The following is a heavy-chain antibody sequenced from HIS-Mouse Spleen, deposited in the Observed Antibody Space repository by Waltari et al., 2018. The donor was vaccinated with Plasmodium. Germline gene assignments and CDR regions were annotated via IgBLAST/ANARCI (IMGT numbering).Heavy chain of an antibody. CDR2: INHSGST. D-gene: IGHD7-27*01. CDR3: ARGQLGIDAFDI. CDR1: GGSFSGYY. V-gene: IGHV4-34*01. Sequence: QVQLQQWGAGLLKPSETLSLTCAVYGGSFSGYYWSWIRQPPGKGLEWIGEINHSGSTNYNPALKSRGTISVGTSKNQFSLKLSSVTAADTAVYYCARGQLGIDAFDIWGQGTMVTVSS. J-gene: IGHJ3*02.